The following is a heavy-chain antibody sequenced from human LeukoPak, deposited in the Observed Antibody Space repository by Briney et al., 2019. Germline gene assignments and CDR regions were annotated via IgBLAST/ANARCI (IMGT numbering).Heavy chain of an antibody. V-gene: IGHV3-7*01. CDR2: IHPGGSEK. CDR1: GFTFSNYW. CDR3: ARGRSSGRYGIFDY. Sequence: GGPLRLSCAASGFTFSNYWMTWVPQAPGKGLEWLASIHPGGSEKYYVDSVEGRFTVSRDNAENSLNVQINSLRVEDTAVYYCARGRSSGRYGIFDYWGQGALVTVSS. D-gene: IGHD6-19*01. J-gene: IGHJ4*02.